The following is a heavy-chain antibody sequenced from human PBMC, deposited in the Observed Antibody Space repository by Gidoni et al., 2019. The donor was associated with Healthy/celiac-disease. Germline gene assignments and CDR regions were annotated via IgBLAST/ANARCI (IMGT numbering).Heavy chain of an antibody. D-gene: IGHD2-2*01. CDR1: GCIFSPDA. CDR2: IGGAGST. J-gene: IGHJ4*02. Sequence: EVQLLESGGGLVQPGGSLRPSCAAPGCIFSPDAMNWVRQAPGKGLEWVSVIGGAGSTNYADSVKDRCTISRDNSKNTLFLQVNSLRAEDTAVYYCAKAMGYQRATATDFLGQGTLVTVSS. CDR3: AKAMGYQRATATDF. V-gene: IGHV3-23*01.